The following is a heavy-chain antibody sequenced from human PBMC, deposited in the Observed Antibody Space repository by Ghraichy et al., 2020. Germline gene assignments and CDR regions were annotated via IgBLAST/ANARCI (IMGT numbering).Heavy chain of an antibody. CDR2: IRYDGSNK. CDR3: AKGYGDYGLGKDAFDI. CDR1: GFTFSSYG. Sequence: GGSLRLSCAASGFTFSSYGMHWVRQAPGKGLEWVAFIRYDGSNKYYADSVKGRFTISRDNSKNTLYLQMNSLAEDTAVYYCAKGYGDYGLGKDAFDIWGQGKMVTVSS. D-gene: IGHD4-17*01. J-gene: IGHJ3*02. V-gene: IGHV3-30*02.